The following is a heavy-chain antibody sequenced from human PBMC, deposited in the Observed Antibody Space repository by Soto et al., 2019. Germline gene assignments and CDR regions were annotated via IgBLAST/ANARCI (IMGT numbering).Heavy chain of an antibody. V-gene: IGHV1-69*01. CDR2: IIPIFGTA. D-gene: IGHD3-10*01. CDR3: ARAWLMGVPGQYGMDV. Sequence: QVQLVQSGAEVKKPGSSVKVSCKASGGTFSSYAISWVRQAPGQGLEWMGGIIPIFGTANYAQKFQGRVTITADESTSTAYMELSSLKSEDTCVYYCARAWLMGVPGQYGMDVWGQGTTVTVSS. CDR1: GGTFSSYA. J-gene: IGHJ6*01.